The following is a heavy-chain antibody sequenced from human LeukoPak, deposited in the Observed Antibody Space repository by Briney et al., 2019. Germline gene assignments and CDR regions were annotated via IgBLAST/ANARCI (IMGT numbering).Heavy chain of an antibody. J-gene: IGHJ4*02. Sequence: ASVKVSCKASGYTFTGYYMHWVRQAPGQGLEWMGWINPNSGGTNYAQKFQGWVTMTRDTSISTAYMELSRLRSDDTAVYYCASDRGGGATYFDYWGQGTLVTVSS. CDR3: ASDRGGGATYFDY. D-gene: IGHD1-26*01. CDR1: GYTFTGYY. CDR2: INPNSGGT. V-gene: IGHV1-2*04.